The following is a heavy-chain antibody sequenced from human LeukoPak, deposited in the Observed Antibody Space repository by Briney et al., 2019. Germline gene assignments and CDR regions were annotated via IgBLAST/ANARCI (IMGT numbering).Heavy chain of an antibody. J-gene: IGHJ5*02. CDR2: MNPNSGNT. CDR3: ARGGEWLVSWRGFDP. V-gene: IGHV1-8*02. D-gene: IGHD3-3*01. CDR1: GGTFSSYA. Sequence: ASVKVSCKASGGTFSSYAISWVRQAPGQGLEWMGWMNPNSGNTGYAQKFQGRVTMTRNTSISTAYMELSSLRSEDTAVYYCARGGEWLVSWRGFDPWGQGTLVTVSS.